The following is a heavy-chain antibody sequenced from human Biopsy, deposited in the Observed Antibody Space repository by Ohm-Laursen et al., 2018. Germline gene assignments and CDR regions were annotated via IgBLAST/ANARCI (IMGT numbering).Heavy chain of an antibody. J-gene: IGHJ4*02. V-gene: IGHV4-61*01. CDR2: IYDRGSTA. D-gene: IGHD6-19*01. CDR3: ARGMRSSGWPYFAN. Sequence: SDTLSLTCTVSGDSVSSGSFYWTWIRQPPGQGLEYIGYIYDRGSTANYNPSLESRVTMSVDMPKNQFSLKLSSVTAADTAIYYCARGMRSSGWPYFANWGQGTLVIVPS. CDR1: GDSVSSGSFY.